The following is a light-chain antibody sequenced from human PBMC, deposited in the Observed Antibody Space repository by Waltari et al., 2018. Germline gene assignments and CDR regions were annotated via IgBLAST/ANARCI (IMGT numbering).Light chain of an antibody. CDR1: QSLVHSDGKTY. Sequence: DVVMTQSPLSLPITPGQPASISCRSSQSLVHSDGKTYLSWYQQKPGQPPRRLIYQVSNRDSGVPDRFSGSGAGTDFTLKISRVEAEDVGGYYCIQGTHLPYSFGQGTKVEIK. V-gene: IGKV2-30*02. J-gene: IGKJ2*03. CDR2: QVS. CDR3: IQGTHLPYS.